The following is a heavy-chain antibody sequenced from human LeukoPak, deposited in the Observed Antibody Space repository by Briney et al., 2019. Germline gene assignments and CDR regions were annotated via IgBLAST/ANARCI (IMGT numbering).Heavy chain of an antibody. D-gene: IGHD1-14*01. Sequence: SVKVSCKASGGTFSSYAISWVRQAPGQGLEWMGRITPIFGTANYAQKFQGRVTITTDESTSTAYMELSSLRSEDTAVYYCARARYNRLFDYWGQGTLVTVSS. V-gene: IGHV1-69*05. CDR2: ITPIFGTA. CDR3: ARARYNRLFDY. J-gene: IGHJ4*02. CDR1: GGTFSSYA.